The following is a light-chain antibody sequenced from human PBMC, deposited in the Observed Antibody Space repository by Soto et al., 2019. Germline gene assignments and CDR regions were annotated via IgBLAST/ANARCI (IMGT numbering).Light chain of an antibody. CDR1: QSVSSSY. CDR2: DVF. V-gene: IGKV3-20*01. Sequence: EIVLTQSPGTLSLSPGEGATLSCRSSQSVSSSYLAWYQQKPGQAPRLLIYDVFTRATGIPDRFSGGGSGTDFTLTISRLEPEDFAVYYCQQYGIPPTFGQGTKVEIK. CDR3: QQYGIPPT. J-gene: IGKJ1*01.